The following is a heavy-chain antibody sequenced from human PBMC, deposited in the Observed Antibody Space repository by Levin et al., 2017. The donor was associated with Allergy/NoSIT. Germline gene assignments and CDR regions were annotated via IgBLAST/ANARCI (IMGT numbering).Heavy chain of an antibody. CDR3: ARDKRGYDILTGYYLAFFDY. D-gene: IGHD3-9*01. J-gene: IGHJ4*02. Sequence: AGGSLRLSCAASGFTFSDYYMSWIRQAPGKGLEWVSYISSSSSYTNYADSVKGRFTISRDNAKNSLYLQMNSLRAEDTAVYYCARDKRGYDILTGYYLAFFDYWGQGSLVTVSS. CDR1: GFTFSDYY. V-gene: IGHV3-11*05. CDR2: ISSSSSYT.